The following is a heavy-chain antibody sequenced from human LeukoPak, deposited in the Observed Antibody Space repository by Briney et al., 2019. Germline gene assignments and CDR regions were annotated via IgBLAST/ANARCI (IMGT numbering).Heavy chain of an antibody. CDR2: IYSGGTT. Sequence: GGSLRLSCAASGFTVSGNYMSWVRQFPGKGLEWVSVIYSGGTTNYADSVKGRFTISRDYSKNTLYLQMNSLRPEDMAVYYCATRFSEQPWGQGTLVTVFS. V-gene: IGHV3-66*02. CDR1: GFTVSGNY. J-gene: IGHJ4*02. D-gene: IGHD3-3*01. CDR3: ATRFSEQP.